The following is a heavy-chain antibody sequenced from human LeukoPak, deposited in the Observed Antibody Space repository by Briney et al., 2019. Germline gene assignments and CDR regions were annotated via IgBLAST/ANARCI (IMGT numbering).Heavy chain of an antibody. Sequence: PSETLSLTCTVSGASISSYYWSWIRQPPGKGLEWIGDIYYSGSIKYNPSLKSRVTMSVDTSKNQFSLKLSSVTAADTAIYYCARENPSGYYNRPIDYWGQGTLVTVSS. D-gene: IGHD3-22*01. V-gene: IGHV4-59*01. CDR1: GASISSYY. J-gene: IGHJ4*02. CDR2: IYYSGSI. CDR3: ARENPSGYYNRPIDY.